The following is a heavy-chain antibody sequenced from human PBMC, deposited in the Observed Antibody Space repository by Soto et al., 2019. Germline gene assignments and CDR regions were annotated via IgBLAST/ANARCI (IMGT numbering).Heavy chain of an antibody. V-gene: IGHV1-46*03. CDR2: INPSGGST. J-gene: IGHJ5*02. CDR1: GYTFTSYY. D-gene: IGHD3-10*01. Sequence: QVQLVQSGAEVKKPGASVKVSCKASGYTFTSYYMHWVRQAPGQGLEWMGIINPSGGSTSYAQKFRGRVTMTRDTSTSTVYMELSSLRSEDTAVYYCARDRAEVLLWYWFDPWGQGTLVTVSS. CDR3: ARDRAEVLLWYWFDP.